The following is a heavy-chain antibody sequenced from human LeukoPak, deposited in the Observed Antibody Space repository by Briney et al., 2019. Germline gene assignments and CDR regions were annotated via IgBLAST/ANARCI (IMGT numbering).Heavy chain of an antibody. D-gene: IGHD2-8*01. CDR3: ASPRGYCTNGVCDAFDS. Sequence: GGSLRLSCAASGFTFSTYSMNWVRQAPGKGLEGVSYISSSSSTIYYADSVKGRFAISRDNAKNSLYLQMNSLRAEDTAVYYCASPRGYCTNGVCDAFDSWGQGTLVTVSS. CDR1: GFTFSTYS. J-gene: IGHJ4*02. CDR2: ISSSSSTI. V-gene: IGHV3-48*01.